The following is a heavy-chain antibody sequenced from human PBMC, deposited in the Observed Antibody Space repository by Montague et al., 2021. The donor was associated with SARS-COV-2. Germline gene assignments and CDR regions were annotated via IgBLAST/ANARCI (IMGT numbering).Heavy chain of an antibody. J-gene: IGHJ4*02. V-gene: IGHV3-11*05. D-gene: IGHD3-3*01. CDR3: GRARITFFGVVIGPLDY. CDR1: GSTFSDYY. CDR2: ISSSSSFR. Sequence: SLRLSCAASGSTFSDYYMSWIRQAPGKGLEWVSYISSSSSFRNYXDSXHGRFTISRDNAKNSLYLQMNSLRAEDTAVYFCGRARITFFGVVIGPLDYWGQGTLVTVSS.